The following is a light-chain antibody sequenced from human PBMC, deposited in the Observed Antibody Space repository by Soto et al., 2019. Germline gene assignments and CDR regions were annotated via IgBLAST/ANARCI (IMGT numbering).Light chain of an antibody. V-gene: IGLV1-40*01. CDR3: QSYDSSLSVI. Sequence: QAVVTQPPSVSGAPGQTITISCTGDSSNIGAGYDVHWYQQLPGTAPKLLIYVNINRPSGVPVRFSASRSDSSASLAITGLQAEDEADYYCQSYDSSLSVIFGGGTKLTVL. CDR2: VNI. CDR1: SSNIGAGYD. J-gene: IGLJ2*01.